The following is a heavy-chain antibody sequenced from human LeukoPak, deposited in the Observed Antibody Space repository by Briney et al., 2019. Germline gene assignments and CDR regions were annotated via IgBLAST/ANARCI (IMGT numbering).Heavy chain of an antibody. CDR2: INPNSGIT. V-gene: IGHV1-2*02. D-gene: IGHD3-22*01. CDR1: GYTFTGYY. Sequence: ASVKVSCKASGYTFTGYYMHWVRQAPGQGLEWMGWINPNSGITNFAQKFQDRVSVTRDTSISTFHMELSRLTSDDTAVYYCARDRLSYFDSSDYWDFDSWGQGTLVTVSS. J-gene: IGHJ4*02. CDR3: ARDRLSYFDSSDYWDFDS.